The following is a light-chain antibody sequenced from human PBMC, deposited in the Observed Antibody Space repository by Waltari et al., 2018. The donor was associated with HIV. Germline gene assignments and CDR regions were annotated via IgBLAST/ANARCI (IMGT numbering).Light chain of an antibody. V-gene: IGKV1-39*01. J-gene: IGKJ3*01. CDR2: AAS. Sequence: DIQMSQSPSSLSASLGDRGIITCRASQTISTYVNWYQHQSGRAPHLLIYAASSLQIGVPSRFSGSGSGTDFTLTIDSLQAEDFATYYCQQSYNKVTFGPGTRV. CDR1: QTISTY. CDR3: QQSYNKVT.